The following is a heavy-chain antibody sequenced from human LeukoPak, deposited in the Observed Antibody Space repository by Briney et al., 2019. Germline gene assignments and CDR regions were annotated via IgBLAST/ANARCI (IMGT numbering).Heavy chain of an antibody. D-gene: IGHD2-21*01. V-gene: IGHV1-2*02. CDR1: GYTFTGYF. CDR2: INPNSGVT. CDR3: ARGHFANFDY. J-gene: IGHJ4*02. Sequence: ASVKVSCEASGYTFTGYFIHWVRQAPGQGLEWMGWINPNSGVTNFAQKFQGRVTMTRGTSIGAADMELTRLTSDDTAVYYCARGHFANFDYWGQGTLVTVSS.